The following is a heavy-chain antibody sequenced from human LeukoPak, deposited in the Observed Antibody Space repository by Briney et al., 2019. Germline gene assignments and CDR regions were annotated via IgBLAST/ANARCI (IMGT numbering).Heavy chain of an antibody. D-gene: IGHD3-22*01. CDR1: GGSISSSRHY. CDR3: VRRVAGSGYRDS. CDR2: ILYSGST. J-gene: IGHJ4*02. V-gene: IGHV4-39*01. Sequence: SETLSLTCTVSGGSISSSRHYWGWIRQPPGKGLEWIGNILYSGSTNYNPSLKSRVTISVDTSENQFSLKLSSVTAADTADYYCVRRVAGSGYRDSWGQGTLVTVSS.